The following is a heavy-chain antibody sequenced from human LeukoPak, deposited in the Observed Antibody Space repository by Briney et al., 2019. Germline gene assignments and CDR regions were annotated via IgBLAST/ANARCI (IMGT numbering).Heavy chain of an antibody. V-gene: IGHV1-69*05. Sequence: GASVKVSCKASGGTFSSYAISWVRQAPGQGLEWMGGIIPIFGTANYAQKFQGRVTMTRNTSISTAYMELSSLRSEDTAVYYCARELVAGTLYYYYYGMDVWGQGTTVTVSS. CDR2: IIPIFGTA. CDR1: GGTFSSYA. CDR3: ARELVAGTLYYYYYGMDV. J-gene: IGHJ6*02. D-gene: IGHD6-19*01.